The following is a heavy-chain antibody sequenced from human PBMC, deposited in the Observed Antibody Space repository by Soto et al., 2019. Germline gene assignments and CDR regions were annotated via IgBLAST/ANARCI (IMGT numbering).Heavy chain of an antibody. CDR2: INSDGSST. CDR1: GFTFSSYW. J-gene: IGHJ6*02. CDR3: ARVRDTAMVLGV. Sequence: GGSLRLSCAASGFTFSSYWMHWVRQAPGKGLVWVSRINSDGSSTSYADSVKGRFTISRDNAKNTLYLQMNSLRAEDTAVYYCARVRDTAMVLGVWGQGTTVTVSS. V-gene: IGHV3-74*01. D-gene: IGHD5-18*01.